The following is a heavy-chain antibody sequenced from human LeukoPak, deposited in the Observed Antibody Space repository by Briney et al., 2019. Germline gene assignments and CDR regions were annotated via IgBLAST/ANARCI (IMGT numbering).Heavy chain of an antibody. V-gene: IGHV3-30-3*01. D-gene: IGHD2-21*02. Sequence: PGRSLRLSCAASGFTFSSYAMHWVRQAPGKGLEWVAVISYDGSKKRYADSVKGRFTMSRDNSKSTLYVQMNSLRAEDTAVYYCVRDGAYCAGDCYPFGSNWFDPWGQGTLVTVSS. CDR2: ISYDGSKK. CDR1: GFTFSSYA. J-gene: IGHJ5*02. CDR3: VRDGAYCAGDCYPFGSNWFDP.